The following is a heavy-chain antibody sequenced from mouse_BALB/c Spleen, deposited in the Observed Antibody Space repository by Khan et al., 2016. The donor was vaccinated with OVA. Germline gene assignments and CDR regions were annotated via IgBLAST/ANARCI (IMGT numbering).Heavy chain of an antibody. V-gene: IGHV3-2*02. J-gene: IGHJ4*01. CDR1: GYSITSDYA. D-gene: IGHD2-3*01. CDR3: ARDGSRYNYAMDY. Sequence: EVKLQESGPGLVKPSQSLSLTCTVTGYSITSDYAWNWIRQFPGNKLEWMGYISYSGSTNYNPALKSRISITLDTSKNQFFLLLNSVTTEDTATYYCARDGSRYNYAMDYWGQGTSVTVSS. CDR2: ISYSGST.